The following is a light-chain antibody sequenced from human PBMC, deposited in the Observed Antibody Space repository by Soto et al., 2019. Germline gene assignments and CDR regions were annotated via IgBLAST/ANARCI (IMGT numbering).Light chain of an antibody. CDR2: AAS. J-gene: IGKJ1*01. CDR1: RAISNY. CDR3: QRYNSVPVW. V-gene: IGKV1-27*01. Sequence: DIQMTQSPSSLSASVGDRVTITCRASRAISNYLAWYQQKPGKVPKLLIFAASTLQSGVPSRFSGSGSGTDFTLTISSLQPEDVATYYCQRYNSVPVWFGQGTKVEIK.